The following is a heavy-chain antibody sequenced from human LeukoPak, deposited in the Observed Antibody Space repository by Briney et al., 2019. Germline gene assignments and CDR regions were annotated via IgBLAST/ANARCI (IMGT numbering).Heavy chain of an antibody. Sequence: GESLKISCKGSGYSFTSYWIGWVRQMPGKGLEWMAIIYPGDSDTRYSPSFQGQVTISVDKSINTAYLQWNNLKASDTAMYYCAREEQTGSSWFAYWGQGTLVTVSS. CDR3: AREEQTGSSWFAY. V-gene: IGHV5-51*01. D-gene: IGHD6-13*01. CDR1: GYSFTSYW. CDR2: IYPGDSDT. J-gene: IGHJ4*02.